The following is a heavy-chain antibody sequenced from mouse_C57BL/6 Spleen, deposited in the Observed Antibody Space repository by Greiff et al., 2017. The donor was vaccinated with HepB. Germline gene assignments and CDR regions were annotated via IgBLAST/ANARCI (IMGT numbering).Heavy chain of an antibody. Sequence: QVQLQQPGAELVKPGASVKLSCKASGYTFTSYWMHWVKQRPGQGLEWIGMIHPNSGSTNYNEKFKSKATLTVDKSSSTAYMQLSSLTSEDSAVYYCARVGTTVVPLDYWGQGTTLTVSS. J-gene: IGHJ2*01. D-gene: IGHD1-1*01. CDR2: IHPNSGST. V-gene: IGHV1-64*01. CDR1: GYTFTSYW. CDR3: ARVGTTVVPLDY.